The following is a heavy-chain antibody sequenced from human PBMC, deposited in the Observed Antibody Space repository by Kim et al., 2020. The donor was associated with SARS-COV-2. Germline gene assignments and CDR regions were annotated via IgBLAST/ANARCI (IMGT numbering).Heavy chain of an antibody. CDR1: GGSISSYY. V-gene: IGHV4-59*01. D-gene: IGHD3-22*01. J-gene: IGHJ3*02. Sequence: SETLSLTCTVSGGSISSYYWSWIRQPPGKGLEWIGYIYYSGSTNYNPSLKSRVTISVDTSKNQFSLKLSSVTAADTAVYYCARGPYYDSSGYTHDAFDI. CDR3: ARGPYYDSSGYTHDAFDI. CDR2: IYYSGST.